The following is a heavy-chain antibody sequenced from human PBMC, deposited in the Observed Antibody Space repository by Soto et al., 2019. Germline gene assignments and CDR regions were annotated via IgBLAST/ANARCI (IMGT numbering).Heavy chain of an antibody. Sequence: PSETLSLTCTVSGGSISSSPYFWGWIRQPPWKGLEWIASVSYSGGTYYNPSLKSRVTISVDTSKKQFSLNLTSVTAADTAFYYCSRRAPEGFDPWGQGTQVTVSS. V-gene: IGHV4-39*01. CDR3: SRRAPEGFDP. CDR1: GGSISSSPYF. J-gene: IGHJ5*02. CDR2: VSYSGGT.